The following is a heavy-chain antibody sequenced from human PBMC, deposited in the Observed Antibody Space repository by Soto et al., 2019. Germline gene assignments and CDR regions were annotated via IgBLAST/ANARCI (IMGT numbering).Heavy chain of an antibody. Sequence: GGSLRLSCVAPGLAFSVSGMHWVRQAPGKGLEWVAVIWRDGTHENYADSVKGRFTISRDNSKNTLYLQMNSLRVEDTAVYYCARGPGDLMSWGLDYWGQGTLVTVSS. D-gene: IGHD2-21*01. V-gene: IGHV3-33*01. CDR1: GLAFSVSG. CDR2: IWRDGTHE. CDR3: ARGPGDLMSWGLDY. J-gene: IGHJ4*02.